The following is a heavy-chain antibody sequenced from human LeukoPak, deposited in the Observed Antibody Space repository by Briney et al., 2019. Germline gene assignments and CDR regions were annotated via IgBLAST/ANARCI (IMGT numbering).Heavy chain of an antibody. D-gene: IGHD3-3*01. CDR1: GYTFTGYY. Sequence: ASVKVSCKASGYTFTGYYMHWVRQAPGQGLEWMGWINPNSGGTNYAQKFQGRVPMTRDTSISTAYMELSRLRSDDTAVYYCARAPGLFISSERVDPIPDYWGQGTLVTVSS. J-gene: IGHJ4*02. CDR2: INPNSGGT. V-gene: IGHV1-2*02. CDR3: ARAPGLFISSERVDPIPDY.